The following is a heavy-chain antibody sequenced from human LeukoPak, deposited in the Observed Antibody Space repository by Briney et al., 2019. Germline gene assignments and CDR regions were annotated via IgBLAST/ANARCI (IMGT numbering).Heavy chain of an antibody. J-gene: IGHJ4*02. Sequence: GGSLRLSCAASGFTFSSYEMNWVRQAPGKGLEWVSSISSSGSHIYYADSVKGRFTISRDNAKNSLYLQMNSLRAEDTAGYYCARGYDIVVVVAATGLDYWGQGTLVTVSS. CDR2: ISSSGSHI. V-gene: IGHV3-48*03. D-gene: IGHD2-15*01. CDR1: GFTFSSYE. CDR3: ARGYDIVVVVAATGLDY.